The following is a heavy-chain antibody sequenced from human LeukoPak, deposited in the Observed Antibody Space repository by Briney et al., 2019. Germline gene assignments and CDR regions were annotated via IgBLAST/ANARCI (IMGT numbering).Heavy chain of an antibody. CDR3: AKDHLPGIVVADRDY. J-gene: IGHJ4*02. Sequence: GGSLRLSCAASGSTFSSYGMHWVRQAPGKGLEWEAFIRYDGSNKYYADSVKGRFTISRDNSKNTLYLQINSLRAEDTAVYYCAKDHLPGIVVADRDYWGQGTLVTVSS. CDR1: GSTFSSYG. D-gene: IGHD6-19*01. CDR2: IRYDGSNK. V-gene: IGHV3-30*02.